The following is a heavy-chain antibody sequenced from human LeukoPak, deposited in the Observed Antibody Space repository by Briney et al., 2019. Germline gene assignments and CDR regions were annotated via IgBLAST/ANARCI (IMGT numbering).Heavy chain of an antibody. CDR3: ARLPKYQLLTYYYYYGMDV. V-gene: IGHV3-30-3*01. Sequence: GGSLGLSCAASGFTFSSYAMHWGGQAPGEGLGGVAVISYGGLNKHYAASVQGRFPIPSDNSKNPRHLQMNRPRAEDTPVYYCARLPKYQLLTYYYYYGMDVWGQGTTVTVSS. J-gene: IGHJ6*02. D-gene: IGHD2-2*01. CDR1: GFTFSSYA. CDR2: ISYGGLNK.